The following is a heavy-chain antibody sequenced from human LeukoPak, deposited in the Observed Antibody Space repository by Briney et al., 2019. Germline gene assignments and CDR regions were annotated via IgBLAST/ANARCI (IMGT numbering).Heavy chain of an antibody. Sequence: GGSLRLSCAALGFTFSPYAMHWVRQAPGKGLEWVALISNDGSKKYYADSVKGRFTISRDNSENTLDLQMNSLRAEDTAVYYCAKDGYCSSTSCYPNHFDSWGQGTLVTVSS. CDR3: AKDGYCSSTSCYPNHFDS. D-gene: IGHD2-2*03. J-gene: IGHJ4*02. V-gene: IGHV3-30*18. CDR1: GFTFSPYA. CDR2: ISNDGSKK.